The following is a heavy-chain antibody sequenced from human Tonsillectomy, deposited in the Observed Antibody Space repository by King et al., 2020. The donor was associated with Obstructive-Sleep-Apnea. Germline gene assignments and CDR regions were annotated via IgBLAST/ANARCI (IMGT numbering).Heavy chain of an antibody. J-gene: IGHJ4*02. D-gene: IGHD6-13*01. Sequence: KLVQSGGSLVQPGGSLRLSCAASGFTITSYWMSWVRQAPGKELEWVANIKHDGSEKYFVDSVKGRFTISRDNAKNSLYLQMNSLRAEDTAVYYCARDKDIAAAGSDYWGQGTLVTVSS. CDR2: IKHDGSEK. CDR3: ARDKDIAAAGSDY. CDR1: GFTITSYW. V-gene: IGHV3-7*01.